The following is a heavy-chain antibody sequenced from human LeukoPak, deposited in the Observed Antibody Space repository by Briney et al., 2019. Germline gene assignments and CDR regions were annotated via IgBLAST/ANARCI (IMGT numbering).Heavy chain of an antibody. D-gene: IGHD3-22*01. V-gene: IGHV4-59*01. CDR1: GGSISSYY. CDR2: IYYSGST. Sequence: SETLSLTCTVSGGSISSYYWSWIRQPPGKGLEWIGYIYYSGSTNYNPSLKSRVTISVDTSKNQFSLKLSSVTAADTAVYYCARDHYYDSSGYAFEIWGQGTMVTVSS. J-gene: IGHJ3*02. CDR3: ARDHYYDSSGYAFEI.